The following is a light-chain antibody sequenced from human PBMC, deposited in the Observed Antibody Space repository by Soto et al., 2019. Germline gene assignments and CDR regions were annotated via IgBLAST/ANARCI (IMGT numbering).Light chain of an antibody. CDR3: SSYTSSGTLRV. Sequence: QLVLTQPASVSGSPGQSITISCTGNSSDVGAYKYVSWYQQHPGKAPKLMIYEVSNRPSGVSNRFSGSKSGNTASLTISGLQAEDEADYYCSSYTSSGTLRVFGGGTKLTVL. V-gene: IGLV2-14*01. J-gene: IGLJ3*02. CDR1: SSDVGAYKY. CDR2: EVS.